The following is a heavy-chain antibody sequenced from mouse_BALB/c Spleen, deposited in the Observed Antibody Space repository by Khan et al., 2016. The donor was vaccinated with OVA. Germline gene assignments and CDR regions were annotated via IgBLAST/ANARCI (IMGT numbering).Heavy chain of an antibody. D-gene: IGHD2-13*01. CDR2: ISDGTNYI. CDR3: TGGDYGDPLAY. Sequence: EVELVESGGGLVKPGGSLKLSCAASGFTFSDYYMYWVRQTPDKRLEWVATISDGTNYIYYLANVRGRFTISRANAKHNLYLQMSSLKSEDTAMYYCTGGDYGDPLAYWGHGTLVTVSA. CDR1: GFTFSDYY. V-gene: IGHV5-4*02. J-gene: IGHJ3*01.